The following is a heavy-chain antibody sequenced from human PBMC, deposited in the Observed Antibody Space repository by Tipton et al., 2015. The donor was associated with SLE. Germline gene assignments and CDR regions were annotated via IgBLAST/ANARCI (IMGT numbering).Heavy chain of an antibody. D-gene: IGHD3-22*01. V-gene: IGHV3-33*01. CDR1: GFTFSSYG. J-gene: IGHJ3*02. CDR3: ARDVNVFDTSGLGQASEAFDI. CDR2: IWYDGTNK. Sequence: SLRLSCAASGFTFSSYGMHWVRQAPGKGLEWVAVIWYDGTNKYYADSVKGRFTISRDRSRDTLYLQMNSLRPEDTAVYYCARDVNVFDTSGLGQASEAFDIWGQGTMVTVSS.